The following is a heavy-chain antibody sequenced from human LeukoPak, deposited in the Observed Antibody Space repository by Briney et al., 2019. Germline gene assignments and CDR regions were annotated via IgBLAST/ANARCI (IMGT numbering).Heavy chain of an antibody. Sequence: PSETLSLTCTVSGGSISSGGYYWSWNRQHPGKGLEWTGYIYYSGSTYYNPSLKSRVTISVDTSKNQFSLKLSSVTAADTAVYYCARAGDGYNYVNVDYWGQGTLVTVSS. CDR2: IYYSGST. V-gene: IGHV4-31*03. CDR1: GGSISSGGYY. J-gene: IGHJ4*02. D-gene: IGHD5-24*01. CDR3: ARAGDGYNYVNVDY.